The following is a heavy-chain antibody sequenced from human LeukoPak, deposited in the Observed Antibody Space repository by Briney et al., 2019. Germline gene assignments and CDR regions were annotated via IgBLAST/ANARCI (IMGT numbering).Heavy chain of an antibody. D-gene: IGHD3-16*02. Sequence: GGSLRLSCAASGFTFSSYSMNWVRQAPGKGLEWASSISSSSSYIYYADSVKGRFTISRDNAKNSLYLQMNSLRAEDTAVYYCAREGMITFGGVIAAFDYWGRGTLVTVSS. CDR2: ISSSSSYI. CDR3: AREGMITFGGVIAAFDY. V-gene: IGHV3-21*01. CDR1: GFTFSSYS. J-gene: IGHJ4*02.